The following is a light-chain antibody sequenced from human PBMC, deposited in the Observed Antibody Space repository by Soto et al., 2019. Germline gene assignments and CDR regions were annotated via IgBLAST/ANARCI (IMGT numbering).Light chain of an antibody. CDR1: ISDVGDNY. Sequence: QSVLAQPPSSSGSPGQSVTISCTGTISDVGDNYVSWYQQHLGKAPKLIIYEVSQRPSGVPDRFSGSKSGNTASLTVSGLQTEDEADYYCSAYAGSNNFGFGSGTKVTAL. V-gene: IGLV2-8*01. CDR2: EVS. CDR3: SAYAGSNNFG. J-gene: IGLJ1*01.